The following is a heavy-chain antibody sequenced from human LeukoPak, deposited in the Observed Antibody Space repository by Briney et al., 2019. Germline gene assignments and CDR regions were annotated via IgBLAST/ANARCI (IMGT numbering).Heavy chain of an antibody. J-gene: IGHJ4*02. V-gene: IGHV4-30-4*01. CDR3: ARTPGDTAMVPPNYFDY. D-gene: IGHD5-18*01. CDR2: IYYNGST. CDR1: GGSISSGDYY. Sequence: SETLSLTCTVPGGSISSGDYYWSWIRQPPGKGLEWIGYIYYNGSTSYNPSPKSRVTISVHTSKNQFSLKLSSGTAVDTAVYYCARTPGDTAMVPPNYFDYWGQGTLVTVSS.